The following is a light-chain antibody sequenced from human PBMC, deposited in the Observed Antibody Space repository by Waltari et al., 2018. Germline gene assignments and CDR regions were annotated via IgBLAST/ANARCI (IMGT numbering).Light chain of an antibody. CDR3: MQGIEYPYT. CDR2: EVF. Sequence: DIVMTQTPLSLPVTPGEPASISCRSSQSLLDSEDGKTYLEWYLRKPGQSPQPLIYEVFNRASGVPDRFSGSGSDTDFTLKIRRVETEDVGVYYCMQGIEYPYTFGQGTKVEIK. J-gene: IGKJ2*01. V-gene: IGKV2-40*01. CDR1: QSLLDSEDGKTY.